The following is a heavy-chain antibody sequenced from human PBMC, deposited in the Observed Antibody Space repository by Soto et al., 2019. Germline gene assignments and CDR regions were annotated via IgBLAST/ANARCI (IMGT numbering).Heavy chain of an antibody. CDR2: IIPIFNTA. D-gene: IGHD1-20*01. CDR3: ADDRITEKAVFSD. J-gene: IGHJ4*02. V-gene: IGHV1-69*01. Sequence: QVQLVQSGAEVQKPGSSVRVSCKASGGTFSSYAINWVRQAPGQGLEWVGGIIPIFNTANYGPKFQGRVTITVDEPPSTAYMDLYSQRHEDTAVYYSADDRITEKAVFSDWGQGTLVPDSS. CDR1: GGTFSSYA.